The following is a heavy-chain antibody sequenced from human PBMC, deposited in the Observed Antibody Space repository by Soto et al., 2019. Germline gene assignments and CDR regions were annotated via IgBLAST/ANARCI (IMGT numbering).Heavy chain of an antibody. D-gene: IGHD4-17*01. J-gene: IGHJ4*02. V-gene: IGHV1-69*04. CDR2: IIPILGIA. Sequence: GASVKVSCKASGGTFSSYTLSWVRQAPGQGLEWMGRIIPILGIANYAQKFQGRVTITADKSTSTAYMELSSLRSEDTAVYYCARDPGNYGDYHFDYWGQGTLVTVSS. CDR1: GGTFSSYT. CDR3: ARDPGNYGDYHFDY.